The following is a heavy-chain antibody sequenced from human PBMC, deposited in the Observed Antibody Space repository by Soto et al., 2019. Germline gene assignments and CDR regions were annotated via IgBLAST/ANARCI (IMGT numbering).Heavy chain of an antibody. Sequence: ASVKVSCKASGYTFTSYGISWVRQAPGQGLEWMGWISAYNGNTNYAQKLQGRVTMTTDTSTSTAYMELRSLRSDDTAVYYCAREMYCSGGSCYFDYWGQGTLVTVSS. CDR2: ISAYNGNT. CDR3: AREMYCSGGSCYFDY. D-gene: IGHD2-15*01. CDR1: GYTFTSYG. J-gene: IGHJ4*02. V-gene: IGHV1-18*01.